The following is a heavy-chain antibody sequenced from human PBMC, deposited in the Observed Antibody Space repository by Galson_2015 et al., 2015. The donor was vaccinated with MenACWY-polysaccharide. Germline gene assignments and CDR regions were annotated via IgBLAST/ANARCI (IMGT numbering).Heavy chain of an antibody. CDR1: GFTFDDYA. V-gene: IGHV3-9*01. CDR2: ISWNSGRM. J-gene: IGHJ4*02. D-gene: IGHD6-13*01. CDR3: AKDISVASVGSDY. Sequence: SLRLSCAASGFTFDDYAMHWVWQAPGKGLEWVSGISWNSGRMTYAGSVKGRFIISRDNAKNSLYLQMNSLRPEDTALYYCAKDISVASVGSDYWGQGTLVTVSS.